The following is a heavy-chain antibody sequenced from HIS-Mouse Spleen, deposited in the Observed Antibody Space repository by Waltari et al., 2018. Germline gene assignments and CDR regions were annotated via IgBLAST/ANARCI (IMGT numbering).Heavy chain of an antibody. CDR1: GFTFSSYG. CDR2: ICYDGSNK. D-gene: IGHD6-19*01. CDR3: AKASSGWLDY. J-gene: IGHJ4*02. Sequence: QVQLVESGGGVVQPGRSLRLSCAASGFTFSSYGMHGVRQAPGKGLEGVGVICYDGSNKYYADSVKGRFTISRDNSKNTLYLQMNSLRAEDTAVYYCAKASSGWLDYWGQGTLVTVSS. V-gene: IGHV3-30*18.